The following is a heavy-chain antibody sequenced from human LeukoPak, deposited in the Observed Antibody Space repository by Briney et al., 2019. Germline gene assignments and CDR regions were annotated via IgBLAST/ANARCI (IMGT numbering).Heavy chain of an antibody. Sequence: GGSLRLSCAASGFTFSSYSMNWVRQAPGKGLEWVSSISSSSSYIYYADSVKGQFTISRDNAKNSLYLQMNSLRAEDTAVYYCARGPAYCTNGVCYCDYWGQGTLVTVSS. CDR1: GFTFSSYS. J-gene: IGHJ4*02. V-gene: IGHV3-21*01. D-gene: IGHD2-8*01. CDR3: ARGPAYCTNGVCYCDY. CDR2: ISSSSSYI.